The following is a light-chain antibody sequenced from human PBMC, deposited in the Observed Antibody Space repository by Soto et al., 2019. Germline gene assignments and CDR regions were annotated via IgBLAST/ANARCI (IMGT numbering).Light chain of an antibody. CDR1: QSIGKW. J-gene: IGKJ1*01. CDR3: QQYSDFWT. CDR2: EAS. Sequence: DLQMTQSPSTLSASVGDRVTITCRASQSIGKWLAWYQQKPGKAPKLLIYEASTLESGVSDRFSGSGYGTEFTLTISSLQPEDFTTYYCQQYSDFWTFGPGTKVDMK. V-gene: IGKV1-5*01.